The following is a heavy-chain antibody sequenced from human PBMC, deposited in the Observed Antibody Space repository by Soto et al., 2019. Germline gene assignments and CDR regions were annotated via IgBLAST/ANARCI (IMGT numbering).Heavy chain of an antibody. CDR1: GGSVSSGSYY. J-gene: IGHJ5*02. CDR3: ARGKLGYNWYDP. D-gene: IGHD6-6*01. CDR2: IYYSGST. V-gene: IGHV4-61*01. Sequence: SETLSLTCTVSGGSVSSGSYYWSWIRQPPGKGLEWIGYIYYSGSTNYNPSLKRRVTISVDTSKNQFSLKLSSVTAADAAVYYCARGKLGYNWYDPWDQGTRGALSS.